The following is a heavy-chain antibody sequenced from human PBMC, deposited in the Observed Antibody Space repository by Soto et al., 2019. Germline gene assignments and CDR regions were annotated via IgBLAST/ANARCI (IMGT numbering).Heavy chain of an antibody. D-gene: IGHD2-15*01. CDR3: AKCGGLGTPRGRGSCYCPIDY. J-gene: IGHJ4*02. CDR2: ISGSDTST. Sequence: EVQLLDSGGGLAQPGGSLRLSCVVSGFTFSDYAMSWVRQAPGEGLEWVSGISGSDTSTYYADSVKGRFTISRDTSKNTLYLQMDSLRVEDTAVYYCAKCGGLGTPRGRGSCYCPIDYWGQGAPVTVSS. CDR1: GFTFSDYA. V-gene: IGHV3-23*01.